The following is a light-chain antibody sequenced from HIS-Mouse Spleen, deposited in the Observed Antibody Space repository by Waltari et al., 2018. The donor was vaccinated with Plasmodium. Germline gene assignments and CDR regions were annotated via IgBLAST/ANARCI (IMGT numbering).Light chain of an antibody. CDR3: QQYNNWSFT. J-gene: IGKJ3*01. CDR2: GAS. Sequence: EIVMTQSPATLSVSPGARATLSCRDSQSVSSNLAWYQQKPGQAPRLLIYGASTRATGIPARFSGSGSGTEFTLTISSLQSEDFAVYYCQQYNNWSFTFGPGTKVDIK. CDR1: QSVSSN. V-gene: IGKV3-15*01.